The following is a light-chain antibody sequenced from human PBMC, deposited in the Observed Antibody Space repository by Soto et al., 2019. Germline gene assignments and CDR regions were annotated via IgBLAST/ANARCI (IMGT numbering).Light chain of an antibody. J-gene: IGLJ3*02. CDR1: SSDVGGYNY. CDR2: EVT. CDR3: SSYKFSTTLRV. Sequence: QSALTQPPSASGSPGQSVTISCTGTSSDVGGYNYVSWYQQHPGKAPKLMIFEVTHRPSGISTRFSGSKSGNTASLTISDLQAEDEALYYCSSYKFSTTLRVFGGGTKLTVL. V-gene: IGLV2-14*01.